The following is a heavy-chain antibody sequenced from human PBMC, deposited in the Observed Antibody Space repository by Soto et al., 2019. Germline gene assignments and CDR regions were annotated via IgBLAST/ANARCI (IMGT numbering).Heavy chain of an antibody. CDR3: AREENKHYYMDV. V-gene: IGHV1-18*01. CDR1: GYTITSYG. J-gene: IGHJ6*03. CDR2: ISAYNGNT. Sequence: GASVTVSCQASGYTITSYGISWVRQAPGQGLEWMGWISAYNGNTNYAQKLQGRVTMTTDTSTSTAYMELSSLRSEDTAVYYCAREENKHYYMDVWGKGTTVTVSS.